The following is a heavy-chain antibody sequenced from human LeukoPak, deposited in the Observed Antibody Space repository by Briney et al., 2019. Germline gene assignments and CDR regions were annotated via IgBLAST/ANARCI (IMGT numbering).Heavy chain of an antibody. V-gene: IGHV3-23*01. D-gene: IGHD2-15*01. CDR3: ARDPKRYCSGVSCYLDY. Sequence: PGGSLRLSCAASGFTFSSYAMSWVRQAPGKGLEWVSAISGSGGSTYYADSVKGRFTISRDNSKNTVYLHMNSLRPEDTAVYYCARDPKRYCSGVSCYLDYWGQGTLVTVSS. CDR2: ISGSGGST. J-gene: IGHJ4*02. CDR1: GFTFSSYA.